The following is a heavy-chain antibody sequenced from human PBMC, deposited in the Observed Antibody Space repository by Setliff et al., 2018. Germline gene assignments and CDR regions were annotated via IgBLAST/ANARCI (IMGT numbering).Heavy chain of an antibody. CDR1: GDSISSGSYY. J-gene: IGHJ5*02. Sequence: PSETLSLTCTVSGDSISSGSYYWTWIRQPAGKGLEWIGSIYYSGSTYYNPSLKSRVTISVDTSKNQFSLKLSSVTAADTAVYYCALNPSWFGELFAWFDPWGQGTLVTVSS. V-gene: IGHV4-39*01. CDR3: ALNPSWFGELFAWFDP. D-gene: IGHD3-10*01. CDR2: IYYSGST.